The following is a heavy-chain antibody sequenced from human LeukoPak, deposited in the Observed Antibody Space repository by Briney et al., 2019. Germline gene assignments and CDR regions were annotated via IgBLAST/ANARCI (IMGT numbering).Heavy chain of an antibody. D-gene: IGHD3-22*01. V-gene: IGHV3-23*01. Sequence: PGGSLRLSCAASGFTFTNNFMSWVRQVPGKGLEWVSAISGSGGSTYYADSVKGRFTISRDNSKNTLYLQMNSLRAEDTAVYYCAKDYYDSSGYVDPVISFDYWGQGTLVTASS. CDR3: AKDYYDSSGYVDPVISFDY. CDR1: GFTFTNNF. J-gene: IGHJ4*02. CDR2: ISGSGGST.